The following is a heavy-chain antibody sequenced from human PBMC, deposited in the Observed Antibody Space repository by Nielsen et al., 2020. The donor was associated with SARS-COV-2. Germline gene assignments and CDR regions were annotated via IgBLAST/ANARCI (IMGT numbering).Heavy chain of an antibody. V-gene: IGHV3-53*01. CDR2: IYSGGST. Sequence: GESLKISCAASGFTVSSNYMSWVRQAPGKGLEWVSVIYSGGSTYYADSVKGRFTISRDNSKNTLYLQMNSLRAEDTAVYYCAKDAMITMIVVVNDGGLGYWGQGTLVTVSS. J-gene: IGHJ4*02. CDR3: AKDAMITMIVVVNDGGLGY. D-gene: IGHD3-22*01. CDR1: GFTVSSNY.